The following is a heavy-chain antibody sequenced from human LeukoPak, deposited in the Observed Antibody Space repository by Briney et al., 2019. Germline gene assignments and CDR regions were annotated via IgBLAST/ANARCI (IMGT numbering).Heavy chain of an antibody. Sequence: GASVKVSCKASGGTFSSYAISWVRQAPGQGLEWMGGIIPIFGTANYAQKFQGRVTITADESTSTAYMELSSLRSEDTAVYYCARDPPPDYYNSSGSNSYGMDVWAKGPRSPSP. V-gene: IGHV1-69*13. CDR3: ARDPPPDYYNSSGSNSYGMDV. CDR2: IIPIFGTA. CDR1: GGTFSSYA. D-gene: IGHD3-22*01. J-gene: IGHJ6*02.